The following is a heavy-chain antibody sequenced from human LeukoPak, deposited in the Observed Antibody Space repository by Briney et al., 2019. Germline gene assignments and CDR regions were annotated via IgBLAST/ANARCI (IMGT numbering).Heavy chain of an antibody. Sequence: GGSLRLSCAVSGFTVSSKYMSWVRQAPGKGLGWGSVIYAGGTTYYADSVKGRFTISRDNSKNTLYIQVDNLRPEDTAMYYCASPQTTSSFYAFDIWGQGKMVTVSS. J-gene: IGHJ3*02. CDR2: IYAGGTT. V-gene: IGHV3-66*02. CDR1: GFTVSSKY. CDR3: ASPQTTSSFYAFDI. D-gene: IGHD6-6*01.